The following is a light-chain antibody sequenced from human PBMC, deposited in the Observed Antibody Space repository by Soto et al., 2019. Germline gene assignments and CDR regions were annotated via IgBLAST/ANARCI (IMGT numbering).Light chain of an antibody. V-gene: IGKV3-15*01. CDR1: QSVSSN. J-gene: IGKJ1*01. Sequence: EIVLTQSPGTLSLSPGERATLSFSSSQSVSSNLAWYQQKPGQAPRLLIYGASTRATGIPARFSGSGSGTEFTLTISSLQSEDFAVYYCQQYNNWSTFGQGTKVDIK. CDR3: QQYNNWST. CDR2: GAS.